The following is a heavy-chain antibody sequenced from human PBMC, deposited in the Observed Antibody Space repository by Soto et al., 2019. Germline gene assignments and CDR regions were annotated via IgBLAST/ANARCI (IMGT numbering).Heavy chain of an antibody. CDR3: AGGSITGTTDDWFDP. V-gene: IGHV1-18*04. D-gene: IGHD1-7*01. Sequence: ASVKVSCXASGYTFTSYGISWVRQAPGQGLEWMGWISAYNGNTNYAQKLQGRVTMTTDTSTSTAYMELRSLRSDDTAVYYCAGGSITGTTDDWFDPWGQGTLVTVSS. CDR2: ISAYNGNT. J-gene: IGHJ5*02. CDR1: GYTFTSYG.